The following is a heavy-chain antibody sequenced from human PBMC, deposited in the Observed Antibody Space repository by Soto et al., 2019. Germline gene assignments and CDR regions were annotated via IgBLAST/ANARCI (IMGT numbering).Heavy chain of an antibody. D-gene: IGHD3-10*01. CDR1: GFTFSNYA. CDR3: AKDKGVFNGATSYFDH. CDR2: TSYDGNNE. V-gene: IGHV3-30*18. J-gene: IGHJ4*02. Sequence: GGSLRLSCAASGFTFSNYAMHWVRQAPGKGLEWVALTSYDGNNEYYTDSVKGRFTSSRDNSKNTLFLQMNSPRPEDTAVYYWAKDKGVFNGATSYFDHWGQGALVTVSS.